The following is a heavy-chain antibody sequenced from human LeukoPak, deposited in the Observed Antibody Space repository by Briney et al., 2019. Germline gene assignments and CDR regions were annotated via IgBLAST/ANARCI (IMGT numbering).Heavy chain of an antibody. J-gene: IGHJ4*02. V-gene: IGHV4-34*01. D-gene: IGHD4-11*01. Sequence: SETLSLTCAVYGGSFSGYYWSWIRQPPGKGLEWIGEINHSGSTNYNPFLKSRVAISVDTSKNQFSLKLSSVTAADTAVYYCARGRTATVTTGFDYWGQGTLVTVSS. CDR3: ARGRTATVTTGFDY. CDR2: INHSGST. CDR1: GGSFSGYY.